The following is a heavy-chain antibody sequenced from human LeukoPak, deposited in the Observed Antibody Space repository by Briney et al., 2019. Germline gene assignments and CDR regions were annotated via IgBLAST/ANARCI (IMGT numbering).Heavy chain of an antibody. V-gene: IGHV3-53*05. CDR2: FYRGDST. D-gene: IGHD1-26*01. Sequence: GGSLRLSCAASGFTVSSSYMYWVRQAPGKGLEWVSFFYRGDSTYYAESVRGRFTISRDNAKNSLYLQMNSLRAEDTALYYCAKDKWELLPPYYFDYWGQGTLVTVSS. CDR3: AKDKWELLPPYYFDY. CDR1: GFTVSSSY. J-gene: IGHJ4*02.